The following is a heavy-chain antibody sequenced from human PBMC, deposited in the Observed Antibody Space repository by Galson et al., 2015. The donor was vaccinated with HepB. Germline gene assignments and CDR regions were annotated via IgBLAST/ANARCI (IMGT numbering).Heavy chain of an antibody. CDR1: GFTFSFYS. Sequence: SLRLSCAASGFTFSFYSLHWVRQAPGKGLEWVAVISSDGNNQDHADSVRGRFAISRDNSKNTLYLQMNNLRPEDTAIYYCARHPTYSGDGDGFFFDFWGQGTLVSVSS. D-gene: IGHD5-12*01. V-gene: IGHV3-30*09. CDR3: ARHPTYSGDGDGFFFDF. CDR2: ISSDGNNQ. J-gene: IGHJ4*02.